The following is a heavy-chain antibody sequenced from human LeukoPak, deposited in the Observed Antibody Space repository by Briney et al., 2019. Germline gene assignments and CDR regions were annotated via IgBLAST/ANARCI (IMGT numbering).Heavy chain of an antibody. J-gene: IGHJ3*02. CDR1: GGSISSGDYY. Sequence: SETLSLTCTVSGGSISSGDYYWSWIRQPPGKGLEWIGYIYYSGSTYYNPSLKSRVTISVDTSKNQFSLKLSSVTAADTAVYYCARVGDPDAFDIWGQGTMVTVSS. V-gene: IGHV4-30-4*08. CDR2: IYYSGST. CDR3: ARVGDPDAFDI.